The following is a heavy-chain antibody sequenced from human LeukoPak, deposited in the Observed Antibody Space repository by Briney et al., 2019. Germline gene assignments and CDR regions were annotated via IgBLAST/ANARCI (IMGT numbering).Heavy chain of an antibody. Sequence: GGSLRLSCAASGFTSSSYWMHWVRQAPGKGLVWVSRINSDGSSTSYADSVKGRFTISRDNAKNTLYLQMNSLRAEDTAVYYCASEAVVVVAATVYYYYGMDVWGQGTTITVSS. CDR2: INSDGSST. D-gene: IGHD2-15*01. J-gene: IGHJ6*02. V-gene: IGHV3-74*01. CDR1: GFTSSSYW. CDR3: ASEAVVVVAATVYYYYGMDV.